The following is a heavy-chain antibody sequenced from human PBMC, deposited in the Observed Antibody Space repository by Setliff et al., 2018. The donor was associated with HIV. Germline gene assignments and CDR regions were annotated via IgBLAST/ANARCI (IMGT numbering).Heavy chain of an antibody. Sequence: LSLTCTVSGASISSGDYYWTWIRQPPGKGLEWIGYIYYSGSTYYNPSPKSRVTISVDTSKNQFSLKLNSVTAADTAVYYCARDPYDTSGYSNYYFDLWGRGTLVTVPQ. CDR1: GASISSGDYY. CDR2: IYYSGST. CDR3: ARDPYDTSGYSNYYFDL. J-gene: IGHJ2*01. D-gene: IGHD3-22*01. V-gene: IGHV4-30-4*08.